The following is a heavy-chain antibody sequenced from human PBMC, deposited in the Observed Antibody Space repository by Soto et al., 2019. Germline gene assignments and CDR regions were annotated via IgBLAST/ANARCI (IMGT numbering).Heavy chain of an antibody. D-gene: IGHD3-22*01. J-gene: IGHJ1*01. Sequence: GGSLRLSCAASGFTFGAYAMSWVRQAPGKGLEWVSSISSSGGTTYYADSVKGRFTISKDKSKDTLHLQMNSLRAEDTAVYYCAKDIESSAYYFFQHWGQGTLVTVSS. V-gene: IGHV3-23*01. CDR1: GFTFGAYA. CDR3: AKDIESSAYYFFQH. CDR2: ISSSGGTT.